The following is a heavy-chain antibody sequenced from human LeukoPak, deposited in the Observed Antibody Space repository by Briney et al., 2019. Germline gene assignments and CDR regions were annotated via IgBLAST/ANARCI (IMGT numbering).Heavy chain of an antibody. D-gene: IGHD6-13*01. CDR2: IIPIFGTA. Sequence: SVKVSCKASGGTFSSYAISWVRQAPGQGLEWMGGIIPIFGTANYAQKFQGRVTITADESTSTAYMELSGLRSGDTAVYYCASLPYGAAAGTFYVDWGQGTLVTVSS. V-gene: IGHV1-69*01. CDR1: GGTFSSYA. J-gene: IGHJ4*02. CDR3: ASLPYGAAAGTFYVD.